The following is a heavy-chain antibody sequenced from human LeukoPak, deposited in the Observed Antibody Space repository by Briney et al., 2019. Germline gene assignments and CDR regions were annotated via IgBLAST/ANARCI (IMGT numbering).Heavy chain of an antibody. V-gene: IGHV3-7*01. J-gene: IGHJ4*02. CDR2: IKENGSEK. D-gene: IGHD1-1*01. CDR3: ARHRTANWYDFDD. CDR1: GFTFRSYC. Sequence: GGTLRLSCAASGFTFRSYCMDWVRKAPGKGLERVANIKENGSEKYYVDSVMGRFTISRDNAKNSLYMQMKSLRAEDAAVYYCARHRTANWYDFDDWGQGTLVTVSS.